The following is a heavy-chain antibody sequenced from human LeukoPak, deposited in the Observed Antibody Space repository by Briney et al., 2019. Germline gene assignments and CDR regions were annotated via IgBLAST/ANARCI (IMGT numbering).Heavy chain of an antibody. CDR2: IYYSGST. CDR1: GGSISSSSYY. V-gene: IGHV4-39*01. Sequence: SETLSLTCSVSGGSISSSSYYWGWIRQPPGKGMEWIGSIYYSGSTYYSPSLNSRVTIYVDTSKNQFSLKLSSVTAADTAVYYCASLGAGGSTVDYWGQGTLVTVSS. CDR3: ASLGAGGSTVDY. J-gene: IGHJ4*02. D-gene: IGHD6-13*01.